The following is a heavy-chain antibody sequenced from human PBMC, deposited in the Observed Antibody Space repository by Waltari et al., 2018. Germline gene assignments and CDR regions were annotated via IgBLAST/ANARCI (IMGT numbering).Heavy chain of an antibody. CDR1: GGSISSYY. CDR3: ARGRAEYSSSSDAFDI. D-gene: IGHD6-6*01. CDR2: IYYSGGT. Sequence: QVQLQESGPGLVTPSETLSLTCTVSGGSISSYYWSWIRQPPGKGLEWIGYIYYSGGTHCNPSLKGRGTISVDTSKNQFSLKLSSVTAADTAVYYCARGRAEYSSSSDAFDIWGQGTMVTVSS. V-gene: IGHV4-59*01. J-gene: IGHJ3*02.